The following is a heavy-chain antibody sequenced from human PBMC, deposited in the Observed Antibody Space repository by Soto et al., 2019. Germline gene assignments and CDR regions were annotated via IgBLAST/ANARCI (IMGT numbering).Heavy chain of an antibody. D-gene: IGHD3-22*01. CDR1: GFTLTNEN. CDR2: ISSRSTFI. J-gene: IGHJ4*02. CDR3: ARDPPLSMIVVVGVDDF. V-gene: IGHV3-21*06. Sequence: SGGSLRLSCTVLGFTLTNENMNWVRQAPGKGLEWVSSISSRSTFINYADSVKGRFTISRDNDKGLVYLQMNSLRAEDTAVYYRARDPPLSMIVVVGVDDFWGQGTLVTVSS.